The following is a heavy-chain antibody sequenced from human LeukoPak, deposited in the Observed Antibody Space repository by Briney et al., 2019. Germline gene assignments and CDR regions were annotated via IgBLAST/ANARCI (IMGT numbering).Heavy chain of an antibody. Sequence: ASVKVSCKASGYTFTGYYMHWVRQAPGQGLEWMGWIKTDTGNPTYAQGFTGRFVFSLDTSVTTAYLQINSLKDDDTAVYYCAREDSSGYLRGENYFDYWGQGTLVTVSS. CDR3: AREDSSGYLRGENYFDY. V-gene: IGHV7-4-1*02. J-gene: IGHJ4*02. D-gene: IGHD3-22*01. CDR1: GYTFTGYY. CDR2: IKTDTGNP.